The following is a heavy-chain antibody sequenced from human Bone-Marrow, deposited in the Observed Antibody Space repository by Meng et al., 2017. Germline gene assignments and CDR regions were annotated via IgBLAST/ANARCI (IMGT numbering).Heavy chain of an antibody. CDR2: IHYSGAT. V-gene: IGHV4-30-4*01. Sequence: QAQLQGSGPRVVKPSQTLPLTCTVPGGSIISGGYYWSWMRQHPGKGLEWIAYIHYSGATAYNPSLKSRVTISVDTSKNQFSLNLSSVTAADTAVYYCARDRAGYGDISYWGQGTLVTVSS. J-gene: IGHJ4*02. D-gene: IGHD4-17*01. CDR1: GGSIISGGYY. CDR3: ARDRAGYGDISY.